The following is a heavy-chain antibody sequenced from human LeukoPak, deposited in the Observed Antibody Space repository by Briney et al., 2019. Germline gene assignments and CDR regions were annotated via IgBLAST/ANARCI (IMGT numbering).Heavy chain of an antibody. CDR3: ASYGAVAGTY. D-gene: IGHD6-19*01. CDR2: ISSSSSYI. V-gene: IGHV3-21*01. Sequence: GGSLRLSCAASGLTFSSYSMNWVRQAPGKGLEWVSSISSSSSYIYYADSVKGRFTISRDNAKNSLYLQMDSLRAEDTAVYYCASYGAVAGTYWGQGTLVTVSS. J-gene: IGHJ4*02. CDR1: GLTFSSYS.